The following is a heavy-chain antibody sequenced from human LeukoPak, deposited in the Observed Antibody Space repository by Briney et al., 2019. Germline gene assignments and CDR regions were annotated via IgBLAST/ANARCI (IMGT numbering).Heavy chain of an antibody. V-gene: IGHV3-48*04. D-gene: IGHD2-21*02. CDR2: IGPSGVTR. Sequence: GGSLRLSCEGSGFMFGNHGLIWVRQAPGKGLDWLSFIGPSGVTRLYANSVKGRFTIPRDNAENSVFLQMNSLRVEDTAVYYCARVSPMTDGAFDLWGQGVMVTVSS. CDR1: GFMFGNHG. J-gene: IGHJ3*01. CDR3: ARVSPMTDGAFDL.